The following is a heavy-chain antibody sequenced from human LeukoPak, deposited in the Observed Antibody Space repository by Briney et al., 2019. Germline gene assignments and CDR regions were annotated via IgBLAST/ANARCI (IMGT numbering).Heavy chain of an antibody. D-gene: IGHD6-19*01. CDR2: IYSGGNT. J-gene: IGHJ4*02. CDR3: TRVKVAGSSDY. V-gene: IGHV3-53*01. Sequence: GGSLRLSXAASGFTVSSNYMSWVRQAPGKGLEWVSIIYSGGNTYYADSVKGRFTISRDNSKNTLYLQMTSLRAEDTAVYYCTRVKVAGSSDYWGQGTLVTVSS. CDR1: GFTVSSNY.